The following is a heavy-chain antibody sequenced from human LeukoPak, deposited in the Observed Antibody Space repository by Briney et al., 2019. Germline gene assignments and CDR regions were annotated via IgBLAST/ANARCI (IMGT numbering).Heavy chain of an antibody. J-gene: IGHJ4*02. V-gene: IGHV3-30*03. Sequence: GGSLRLSCAASGFTFSSYGMHWVRQAPGKGLEWVAVISYDGSNKYYADSVKGRFTISRDNSKNTLYLQMNSLRAEDTAVYYCASVTATYYYDSSGPRDYWGQGALVTVSS. D-gene: IGHD3-22*01. CDR1: GFTFSSYG. CDR2: ISYDGSNK. CDR3: ASVTATYYYDSSGPRDY.